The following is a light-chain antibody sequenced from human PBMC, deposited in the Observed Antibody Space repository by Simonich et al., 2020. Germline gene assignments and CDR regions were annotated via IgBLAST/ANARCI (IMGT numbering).Light chain of an antibody. CDR3: QQYYSTPYT. CDR1: QSVLYSSNNKNY. V-gene: IGKV4-1*01. J-gene: IGKJ2*01. Sequence: DIVMTQSPDSLAVSLGERATINCKSSQSVLYSSNNKNYLAWYQQKPGQPPKLLISWASTRESGVPERFSGSGSGTDFTLTSSSLQAEDVAVYYCQQYYSTPYTFGQGTKLEIK. CDR2: WAS.